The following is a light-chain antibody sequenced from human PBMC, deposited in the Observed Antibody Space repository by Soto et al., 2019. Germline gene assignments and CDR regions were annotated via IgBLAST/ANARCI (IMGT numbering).Light chain of an antibody. CDR3: QQTFTTPLT. Sequence: DIQMTQSPSSLSASVGDRVTISCRASQSIINYLNWYQLRPGKPPRLLIYAASSLQSGVPSRFPRGGSGTHFTLTISNLQPEDSATYCCQQTFTTPLTFGGGTKVEIK. CDR2: AAS. CDR1: QSIINY. J-gene: IGKJ4*01. V-gene: IGKV1-39*01.